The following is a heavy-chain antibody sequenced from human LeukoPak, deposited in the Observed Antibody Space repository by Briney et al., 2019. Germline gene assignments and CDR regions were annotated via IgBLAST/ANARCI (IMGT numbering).Heavy chain of an antibody. Sequence: GESLKISCKGSGYSFTSYWIGWVRQMPGKGLEWMGIIYPGDSDTRYSPSFQGQVTISADKSISTAYLQWSSLKASDPAMYYCARRGPPGDILTGYYSRWYGMDVWGQGTTVTVSS. J-gene: IGHJ6*02. CDR3: ARRGPPGDILTGYYSRWYGMDV. CDR2: IYPGDSDT. V-gene: IGHV5-51*01. D-gene: IGHD3-9*01. CDR1: GYSFTSYW.